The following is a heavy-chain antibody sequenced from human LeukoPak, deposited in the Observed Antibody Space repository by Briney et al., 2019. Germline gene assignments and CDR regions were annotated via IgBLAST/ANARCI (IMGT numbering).Heavy chain of an antibody. D-gene: IGHD1-26*01. CDR2: INHSGST. Sequence: SETLSLTCAVYGGSFSGYYWSWIRQPPGKGLEWIGEINHSGSTNYNPSLKSRVTISVDTSKNQFSLKLSSVTAADTAVYYCARGPRGSYYLVRSYYFDYWGQGTLVTVSS. J-gene: IGHJ4*02. V-gene: IGHV4-34*01. CDR1: GGSFSGYY. CDR3: ARGPRGSYYLVRSYYFDY.